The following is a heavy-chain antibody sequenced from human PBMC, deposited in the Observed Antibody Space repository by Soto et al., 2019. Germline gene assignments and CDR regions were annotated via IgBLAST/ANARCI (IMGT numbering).Heavy chain of an antibody. Sequence: TGGSLRLSCAASGFTFSDHYMDWVRQAPGKGLEWVGRTRNKANSYTTEYAASVKGRFTISRDDSKNSLYLQMNSLKTEDTAVYYCARAGGYYDFWSVPGHYYCYGMDVWGQGTTVTVSS. J-gene: IGHJ6*02. V-gene: IGHV3-72*01. CDR2: TRNKANSYTT. CDR1: GFTFSDHY. D-gene: IGHD3-3*01. CDR3: ARAGGYYDFWSVPGHYYCYGMDV.